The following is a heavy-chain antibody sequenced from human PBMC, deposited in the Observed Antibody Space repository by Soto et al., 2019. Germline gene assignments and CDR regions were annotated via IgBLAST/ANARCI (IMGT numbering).Heavy chain of an antibody. Sequence: QVQLVESGGGVVQPGRSLRLSCAASGFTFSSYGMHWVRQAPGKGLEWVAVISYDGSNKYYADSVKGRFTISRDNSKNTLYLQMNSLRAEDTAVYYCAKEGYSSSWYSDLGYWGQGTLVTVSS. J-gene: IGHJ4*02. CDR3: AKEGYSSSWYSDLGY. CDR2: ISYDGSNK. CDR1: GFTFSSYG. D-gene: IGHD6-13*01. V-gene: IGHV3-30*18.